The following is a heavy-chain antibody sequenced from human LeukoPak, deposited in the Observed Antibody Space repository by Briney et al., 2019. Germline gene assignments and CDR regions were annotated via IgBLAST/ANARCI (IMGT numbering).Heavy chain of an antibody. Sequence: PSETLSLTCTVSGGSISSSSYYCGWIRQPPGKGLEWIGSIYYSGSTYYNPSLKSRATISVDTSKNQFSLKLSSVTAADTAVYYCIAVAGTPNWFDPWGQGTLVTVSS. CDR3: IAVAGTPNWFDP. J-gene: IGHJ5*02. D-gene: IGHD6-19*01. V-gene: IGHV4-39*01. CDR1: GGSISSSSYY. CDR2: IYYSGST.